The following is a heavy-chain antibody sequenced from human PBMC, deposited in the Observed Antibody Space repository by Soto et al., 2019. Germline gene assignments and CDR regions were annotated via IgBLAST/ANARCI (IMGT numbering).Heavy chain of an antibody. D-gene: IGHD2-2*01. CDR3: ARSQGSSTSLEIYYYYYYGMDV. CDR2: IIPITATA. Sequence: QVQLVQSGAEVKKPGSSVKVSCKASGGTFGSYAISWVRQAPGQGLEWMGGIIPITATANYAQKFQGRVKITADESTSTASMQLSSLRSEDTAVYYCARSQGSSTSLEIYYYYYYGMDVWGQGPTVTVSS. J-gene: IGHJ6*02. V-gene: IGHV1-69*01. CDR1: GGTFGSYA.